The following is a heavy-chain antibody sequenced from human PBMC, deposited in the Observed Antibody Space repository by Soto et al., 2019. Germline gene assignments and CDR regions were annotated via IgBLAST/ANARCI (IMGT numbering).Heavy chain of an antibody. J-gene: IGHJ4*02. CDR3: ASSKRVVAATFDY. CDR2: IYYSGST. CDR1: GGSISSGDYY. V-gene: IGHV4-30-4*01. D-gene: IGHD2-15*01. Sequence: QVQLQESGPGLVKPSQTLSLTCTVSGGSISSGDYYWSWIRQPPGKGLEWIGYIYYSGSTYYNPSLQSRVTISVDTSKNQFSLKLSSVTAADTAVYYCASSKRVVAATFDYWGQGTLVTVSS.